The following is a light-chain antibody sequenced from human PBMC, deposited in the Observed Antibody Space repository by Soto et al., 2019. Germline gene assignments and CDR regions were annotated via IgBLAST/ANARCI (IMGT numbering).Light chain of an antibody. CDR3: QQYYSYPLT. J-gene: IGKJ4*01. Sequence: DIQMTQSPSTLSASVGDRVTITCRASQSISSWLAWYQQKPGNAPKLLIYDASSLESGVPSRLSGSGSGTEFTLTISSLQPDDFATYYCQQYYSYPLTFGGGTQVEIK. CDR1: QSISSW. CDR2: DAS. V-gene: IGKV1-5*01.